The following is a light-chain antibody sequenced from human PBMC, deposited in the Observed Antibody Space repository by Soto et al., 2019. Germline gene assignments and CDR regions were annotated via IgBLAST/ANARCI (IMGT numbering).Light chain of an antibody. V-gene: IGKV3-20*01. CDR2: GAS. CDR3: QQYSSSPIT. J-gene: IGKJ5*01. Sequence: EIVLAQSPATLSLSPGERATLSCRASQSVSSYLAWYQQKPGQAPRLLIYGASTRATGVTARFRGGGSGTDFTLTISRLEPEDFAVYYCQQYSSSPITFGQGTRLEIK. CDR1: QSVSSY.